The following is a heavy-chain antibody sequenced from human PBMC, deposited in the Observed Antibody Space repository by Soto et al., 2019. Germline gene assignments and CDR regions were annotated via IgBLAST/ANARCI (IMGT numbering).Heavy chain of an antibody. Sequence: PSETLSLTCTVSGGSISSYYWSWIRQPPGKGLEWIGEINHSGSTNYNPSLKSRVTISVDTSKNQFSLKLSSVTVADSAVYYCAREDSSSWYGWFDPWGQGTLVTVSS. CDR3: AREDSSSWYGWFDP. J-gene: IGHJ5*02. V-gene: IGHV4-34*01. CDR1: GGSISSYY. D-gene: IGHD6-13*01. CDR2: INHSGST.